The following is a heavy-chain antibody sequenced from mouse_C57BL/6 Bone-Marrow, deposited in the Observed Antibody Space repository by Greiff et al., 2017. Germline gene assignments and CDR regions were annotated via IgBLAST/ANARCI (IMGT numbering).Heavy chain of an antibody. CDR1: GFTFSDYY. CDR2: ISNGGGYT. V-gene: IGHV5-12*01. Sequence: EVHLVESGGGLVQPGGSLKLSCAASGFTFSDYYMYWVRQTPEKRLEWVANISNGGGYTYYPDTVKGRFTISRDNAKNTLYLQMSRLKSEDTAMYYCERRFDDYYVADFAYWGQGTLLTVSA. J-gene: IGHJ3*01. CDR3: ERRFDDYYVADFAY. D-gene: IGHD2-3*01.